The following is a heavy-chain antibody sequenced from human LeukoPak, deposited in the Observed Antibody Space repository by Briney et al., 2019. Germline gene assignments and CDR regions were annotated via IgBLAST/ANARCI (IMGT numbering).Heavy chain of an antibody. CDR2: IYYSGST. V-gene: IGHV4-59*01. CDR1: GGSISSYN. CDR3: ARDHGRSFDY. J-gene: IGHJ4*02. D-gene: IGHD5-24*01. Sequence: SETLSLTCTVSGGSISSYNWSWIRQPPGKGLEWIGYIYYSGSTNYNPSLKSRVTISVDTSKNQFSLKLSSVTAADTAVYYCARDHGRSFDYWGQGTLVTVSS.